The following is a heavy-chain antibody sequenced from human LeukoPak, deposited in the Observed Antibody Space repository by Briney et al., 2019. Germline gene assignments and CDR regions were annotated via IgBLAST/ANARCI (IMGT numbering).Heavy chain of an antibody. CDR3: ARGGYGANDDAFDI. CDR2: ISSSTNTI. D-gene: IGHD4-23*01. J-gene: IGHJ3*02. CDR1: GFTFSSYS. Sequence: PGGSLRLFCAASGFTFSSYSMNWVRQAPGKGLEWVSYISSSTNTIYYADSVKGRFTISRDNAKNSLFLQMNSLRDEDTAVYYCARGGYGANDDAFDIWGQGTMVTVSS. V-gene: IGHV3-48*02.